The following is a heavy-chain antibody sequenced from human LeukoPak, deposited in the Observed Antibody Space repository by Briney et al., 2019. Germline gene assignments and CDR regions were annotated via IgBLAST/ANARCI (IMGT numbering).Heavy chain of an antibody. V-gene: IGHV3-23*01. CDR2: IKGGGGDP. Sequence: GGSLRLSCAASGFTFSTYAMGWVRQAPGEGLEWVSSIKGGGGDPFYADSVRGRFTISRDKSKNTLYLQLNGLRPEDTAVYFCAQGGHDFNPFYYWGQGTLVTVSS. J-gene: IGHJ4*02. CDR1: GFTFSTYA. CDR3: AQGGHDFNPFYY. D-gene: IGHD2-21*02.